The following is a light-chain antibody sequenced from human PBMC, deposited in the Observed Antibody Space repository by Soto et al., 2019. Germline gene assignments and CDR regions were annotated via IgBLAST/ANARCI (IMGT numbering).Light chain of an antibody. CDR1: QSLLHSNGYNY. CDR2: LGS. J-gene: IGKJ1*01. CDR3: MQALQTPT. V-gene: IGKV2-28*01. Sequence: DIVMTQSPLSLPVTPGEPASISCRSSQSLLHSNGYNYLDWYLQKPGQSPQLLIYLGSNRASGDPDRFSGSESGTDFTLKISRVEAGDVGVYYCMQALQTPTFGQGTKVEIK.